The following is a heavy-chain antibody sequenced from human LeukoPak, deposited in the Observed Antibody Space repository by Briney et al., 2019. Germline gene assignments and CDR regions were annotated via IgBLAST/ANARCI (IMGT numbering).Heavy chain of an antibody. Sequence: SETLSLTCTVSGGSISSYYWSWIRQPPGKGLEWIGYIYYSGSTNYNPSLKSRVTISVDTSKNQFSLKLSSVTAADTAVYYCARAEGLAAAGYYWGQGTLVTVSS. CDR3: ARAEGLAAAGYY. CDR2: IYYSGST. CDR1: GGSISSYY. J-gene: IGHJ4*02. V-gene: IGHV4-59*01. D-gene: IGHD6-13*01.